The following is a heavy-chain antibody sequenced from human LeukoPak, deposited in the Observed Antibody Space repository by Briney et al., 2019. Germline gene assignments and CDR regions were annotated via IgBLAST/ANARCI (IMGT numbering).Heavy chain of an antibody. J-gene: IGHJ4*02. V-gene: IGHV4-39*07. CDR2: IDYSGST. CDR1: GGSISRRLYY. CDR3: AREIDPDYGSGSYFV. D-gene: IGHD3-10*01. Sequence: SETLSLTCTVSGGSISRRLYYWGWIRQTPGKGLEWIGSIDYSGSTYYNPSLKSRVTVLVDTSKNQFSLKLSSVTAADTAVYYCAREIDPDYGSGSYFVWGQGTLVTVSS.